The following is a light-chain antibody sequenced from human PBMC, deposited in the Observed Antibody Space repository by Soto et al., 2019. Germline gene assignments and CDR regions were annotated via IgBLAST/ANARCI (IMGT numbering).Light chain of an antibody. CDR2: GNS. Sequence: QSVLTQPPSVSGAPGQRVTISCTGAAPTSGRGMVYTGTSIVQEQPPKLLIFGNSNRPSGVPVPDRFSGSKSGTSASLAITGLQAEDEGDYYCQSYDSTLDARYVFGTGTQLTV. V-gene: IGLV1-40*01. CDR1: APTSGRGMV. J-gene: IGLJ1*01. CDR3: QSYDSTLDARYV.